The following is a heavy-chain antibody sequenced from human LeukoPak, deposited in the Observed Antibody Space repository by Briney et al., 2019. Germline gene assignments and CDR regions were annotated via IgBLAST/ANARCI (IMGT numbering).Heavy chain of an antibody. D-gene: IGHD6-6*01. V-gene: IGHV3-21*01. CDR2: ISSSSYI. Sequence: GRSLRLSCAVSGFTFSIYSMNWVRQPPGKGLEWVSSISSSSYIYYADSVKGRFTISRDNAKNSLYLQMNTLRAEDTAVYCCARERWYSSSDAFDIWGQGTMVTVSS. CDR3: ARERWYSSSDAFDI. J-gene: IGHJ3*02. CDR1: GFTFSIYS.